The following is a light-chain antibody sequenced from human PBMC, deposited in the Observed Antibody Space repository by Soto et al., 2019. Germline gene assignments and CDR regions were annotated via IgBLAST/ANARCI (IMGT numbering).Light chain of an antibody. CDR2: GAS. V-gene: IGKV3-15*01. J-gene: IGKJ4*01. CDR3: QQYEDWPPQLT. Sequence: EIVMTQSPATLSVSPGEGATLSCRAGQSVGSNLAWYQQKPGQAPRLLIYGASTRATGVPARFSGSGSGTEFNLTISSLQSEDFAVYYCQQYEDWPPQLTFGGGTKVENK. CDR1: QSVGSN.